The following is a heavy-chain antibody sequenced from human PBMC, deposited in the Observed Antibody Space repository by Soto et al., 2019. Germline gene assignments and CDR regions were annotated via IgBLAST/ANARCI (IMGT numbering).Heavy chain of an antibody. CDR1: DYTFTSYG. J-gene: IGHJ5*02. Sequence: ASVKVSCKASDYTFTSYGISWVRQAPGQGLEWMGWISAYNGNTNYAQKLQGRVTMTTDKSTSTAYMELRSLRSDDTAVYYCARTLQSLYYDFWSGYSGWFDPWGQGTLVTVSS. V-gene: IGHV1-18*01. D-gene: IGHD3-3*01. CDR3: ARTLQSLYYDFWSGYSGWFDP. CDR2: ISAYNGNT.